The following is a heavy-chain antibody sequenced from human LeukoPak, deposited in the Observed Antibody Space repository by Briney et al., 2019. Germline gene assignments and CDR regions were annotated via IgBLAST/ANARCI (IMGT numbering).Heavy chain of an antibody. CDR1: GGPIISSGYY. D-gene: IGHD1-7*01. CDR2: LYHSGTT. Sequence: NSSETLSLTCSVSGGPIISSGYYWGWIRQPPGQGLEWIGNLYHSGTTYYNPSLKSRVTTSVDTSKNQFSLNLNSVTAAVTAVYYCATVVVNWNYLNYWGRGVLVTVSS. J-gene: IGHJ4*02. CDR3: ATVVVNWNYLNY. V-gene: IGHV4-39*07.